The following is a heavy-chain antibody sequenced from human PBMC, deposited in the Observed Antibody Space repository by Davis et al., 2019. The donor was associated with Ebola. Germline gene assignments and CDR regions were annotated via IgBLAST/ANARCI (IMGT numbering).Heavy chain of an antibody. Sequence: ASVKVSCKASGYTFTGYYMHWVRQAPGQGLEWMGQINPNSGGTNYAQKFQGRVTMTRDTSISTAYMELSRLRSDDTAVYYCARVGILTGYYNAYYYYGMDVWDKGTTVTVSS. J-gene: IGHJ6*04. CDR3: ARVGILTGYYNAYYYYGMDV. D-gene: IGHD3-9*01. CDR1: GYTFTGYY. CDR2: INPNSGGT. V-gene: IGHV1-2*06.